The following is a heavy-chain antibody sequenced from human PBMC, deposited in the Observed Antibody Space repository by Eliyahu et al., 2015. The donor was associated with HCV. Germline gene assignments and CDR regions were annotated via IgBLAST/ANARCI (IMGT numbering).Heavy chain of an antibody. D-gene: IGHD3-3*01. CDR1: SGXISGSSYY. CDR2: VYPGGNA. Sequence: QLRLQESGPGXVQPSETLSLTCXVXSGXISGSSYYWGWIRQPPGKGLEWIGXVYPGGNAXYNPSLKSRVKISVDTSRKQFSLKLSSVTAADTALYYCTRGLLGWGFDYWGQGTLVTVSS. CDR3: TRGLLGWGFDY. J-gene: IGHJ4*02. V-gene: IGHV4-39*07.